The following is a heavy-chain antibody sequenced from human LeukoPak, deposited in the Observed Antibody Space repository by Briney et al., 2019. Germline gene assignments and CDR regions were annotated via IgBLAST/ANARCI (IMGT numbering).Heavy chain of an antibody. CDR1: GGTFSSYA. J-gene: IGHJ4*02. CDR2: IIPIFGTA. V-gene: IGHV1-69*13. Sequence: ASVKVSCKASGGTFSSYAISWVRQAPGQGLEWMGGIIPIFGTANCAQKFQGRVTITADESTSTAYMELSSLRSEDTAVYYCARAPHDYGDYEYYFDYWGQGTLVTVSS. D-gene: IGHD4-17*01. CDR3: ARAPHDYGDYEYYFDY.